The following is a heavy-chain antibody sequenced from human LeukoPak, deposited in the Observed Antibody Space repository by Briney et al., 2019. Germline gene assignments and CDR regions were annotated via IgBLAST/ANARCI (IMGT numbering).Heavy chain of an antibody. J-gene: IGHJ6*02. Sequence: ASVRVSCKASGYTFTSYGISWVRQAPGQGLEWMGWISAYNGNTNYAQKLQGRVTMTTDTSTRTAYMELRSLRSDDTAVYYCARDRTFTIFYHYPDYYYYGMDVWGQGTTVTVSS. CDR3: ARDRTFTIFYHYPDYYYYGMDV. CDR1: GYTFTSYG. D-gene: IGHD3-9*01. CDR2: ISAYNGNT. V-gene: IGHV1-18*01.